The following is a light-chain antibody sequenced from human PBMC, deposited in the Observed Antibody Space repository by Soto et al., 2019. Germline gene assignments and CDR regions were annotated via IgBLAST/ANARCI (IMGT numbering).Light chain of an antibody. CDR3: AAWDDSLRGRV. J-gene: IGLJ3*02. V-gene: IGLV1-47*02. Sequence: QSVLTQPPSASGTPGQRVTISCSGSSSNIGSNYVYWYQQLPGTAPKLLIYSNYQRPSGVPDRFSGSKSVTSASLAISGLRSEDEADYYCAAWDDSLRGRVFGGGTKLTVL. CDR1: SSNIGSNY. CDR2: SNY.